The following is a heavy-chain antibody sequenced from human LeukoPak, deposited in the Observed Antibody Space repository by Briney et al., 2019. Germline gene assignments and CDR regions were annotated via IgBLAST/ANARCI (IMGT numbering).Heavy chain of an antibody. CDR2: IYSSGSS. CDR3: ARDPSYGYFDY. Sequence: SETLSLTCTVSGGSTSSYYWSWIRQPPGKGLEWIGFIYSSGSSNYNPSLKSRVTISVDTSKNQFSLRLTSVTAADTAVYYCARDPSYGYFDYWGQGTLVTVSS. V-gene: IGHV4-59*01. J-gene: IGHJ4*02. D-gene: IGHD3-10*01. CDR1: GGSTSSYY.